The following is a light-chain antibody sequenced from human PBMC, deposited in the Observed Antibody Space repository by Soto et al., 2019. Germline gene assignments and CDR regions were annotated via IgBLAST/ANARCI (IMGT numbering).Light chain of an antibody. CDR2: DAS. Sequence: EIVLTQSPATLSLSPGERATLSCRASQSVSSYLAWYQHKPVQAPRLLIYDASNRATGIPARFSGSGSWTDFSLTISSMEPEDFAVYYCQQRSNWPPYTFGQGTKLEMK. CDR3: QQRSNWPPYT. CDR1: QSVSSY. J-gene: IGKJ2*01. V-gene: IGKV3-11*01.